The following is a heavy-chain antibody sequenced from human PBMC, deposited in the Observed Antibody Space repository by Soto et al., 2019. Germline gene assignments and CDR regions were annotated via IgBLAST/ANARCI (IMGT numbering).Heavy chain of an antibody. CDR1: GYTFINYG. Sequence: QVQLVQSGAEVKKPGASVRVSCKTSGYTFINYGITWVRQAPGQGLEWMGWLSAYNGDTSSSEKLQDRFTMTTDTSTNTVYMDLRRPRSDGTAVYYCAGWGAIVGGGEALDIWGQGTMVIVSS. V-gene: IGHV1-18*01. J-gene: IGHJ3*02. CDR2: LSAYNGDT. CDR3: AGWGAIVGGGEALDI. D-gene: IGHD1-26*01.